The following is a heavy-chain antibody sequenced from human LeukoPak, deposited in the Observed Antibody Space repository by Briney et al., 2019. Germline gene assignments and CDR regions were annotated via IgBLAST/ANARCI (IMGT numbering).Heavy chain of an antibody. D-gene: IGHD6-13*01. CDR1: VGSFSGYD. V-gene: IGHV4-34*01. CDR3: ARGGSWYGWFDP. Sequence: SETLSLTCAVYVGSFSGYDWSWIRQPPWKGLEWIGEINHSGSTNYNPSLKSRVTISVDTSKNQFSLKLSSVTAADTAVYYCARGGSWYGWFDPWGQGTLVTVSS. J-gene: IGHJ5*02. CDR2: INHSGST.